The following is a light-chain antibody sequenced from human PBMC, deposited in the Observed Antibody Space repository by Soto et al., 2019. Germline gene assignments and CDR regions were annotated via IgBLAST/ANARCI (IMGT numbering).Light chain of an antibody. CDR1: QSVSNY. CDR3: QQYTAWPLT. J-gene: IGKJ1*01. CDR2: GAS. Sequence: EIMLTQSPATLSLSPGERVTLSCRASQSVSNYLAWYQQKPGQAPRLLIYGASTRATGIPARFSGSGSGTEFTLTISSLQSEDFAVYYCQQYTAWPLTFGQGTKVDIK. V-gene: IGKV3-15*01.